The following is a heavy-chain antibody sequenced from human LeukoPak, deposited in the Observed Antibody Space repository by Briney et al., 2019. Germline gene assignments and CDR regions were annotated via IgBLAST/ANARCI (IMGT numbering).Heavy chain of an antibody. CDR3: AGDRGYCSGGSCYSGAFDI. V-gene: IGHV3-20*04. Sequence: PGGSLRLSCAASGFTFDDYGMSWVRQAPGKGLEWVSGINWNGGSTGYADSVKGRFTISRDNSKNTLYLQMNSLRAEDTAVYYCAGDRGYCSGGSCYSGAFDIWGQGTMVTVSS. J-gene: IGHJ3*02. CDR1: GFTFDDYG. CDR2: INWNGGST. D-gene: IGHD2-15*01.